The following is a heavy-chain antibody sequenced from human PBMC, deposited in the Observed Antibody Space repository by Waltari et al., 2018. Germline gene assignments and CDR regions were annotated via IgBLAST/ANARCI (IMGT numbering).Heavy chain of an antibody. CDR3: ARGVSFDP. CDR2: IYTSGST. CDR1: GGSISSGSYY. V-gene: IGHV4-61*02. Sequence: QVQLQESGPGLVKPSQTLSLTCTVSGGSISSGSYYWSWIRQPAGKGLEWIGRIYTSGSTNYNPSLKSRVTISVDTSKNQFSLKLSSVTAADTAVYYCARGVSFDPWGQGTLVTVSS. J-gene: IGHJ5*02.